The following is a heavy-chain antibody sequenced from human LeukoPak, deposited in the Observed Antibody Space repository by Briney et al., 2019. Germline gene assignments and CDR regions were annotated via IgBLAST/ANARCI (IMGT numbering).Heavy chain of an antibody. J-gene: IGHJ4*02. CDR1: GDTFTDYY. Sequence: ASVRVPCKASGDTFTDYYMHWVRQAPGQGLEWMGWINLNSGGTYYAQKFQGRVTMTRDTSISTAYMELTRLRSDDTAVFYCARGDCRSTSCYHLDYWGQGTLVTVSS. CDR3: ARGDCRSTSCYHLDY. D-gene: IGHD2-2*01. V-gene: IGHV1-2*02. CDR2: INLNSGGT.